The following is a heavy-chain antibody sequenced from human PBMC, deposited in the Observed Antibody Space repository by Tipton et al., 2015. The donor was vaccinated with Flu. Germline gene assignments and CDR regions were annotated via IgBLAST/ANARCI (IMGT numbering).Heavy chain of an antibody. V-gene: IGHV4-38-2*01. J-gene: IGHJ4*02. CDR2: IYHSGST. Sequence: LRLSCAVSGYSISSGYYWGWIRQPPGKGLEWIGSIYHSGSTYYNPSLKSRVTISVDTSKNQFSLKLSSVTAADTAAYYCAGQRLILDDSSGYYDYWGQGTLVTVSS. CDR1: GYSISSGYY. CDR3: AGQRLILDDSSGYYDY. D-gene: IGHD3-22*01.